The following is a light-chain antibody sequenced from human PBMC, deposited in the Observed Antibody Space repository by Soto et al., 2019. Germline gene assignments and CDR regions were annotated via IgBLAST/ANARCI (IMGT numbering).Light chain of an antibody. J-gene: IGKJ1*01. CDR1: QCVSSSY. V-gene: IGKV3-20*01. CDR3: QQYSSPPQT. Sequence: EIVLTQSPGTLSLSPGERATLSCRASQCVSSSYLAWYQQKPGQAPRLLIYGASSRATGIPDRFSGSGSGTDFTLTISRLEPEDFAVYFCQQYSSPPQTFGQGTKVDI. CDR2: GAS.